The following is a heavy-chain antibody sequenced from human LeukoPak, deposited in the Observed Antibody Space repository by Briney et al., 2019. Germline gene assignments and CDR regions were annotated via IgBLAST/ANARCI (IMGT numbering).Heavy chain of an antibody. Sequence: ASVKVSCKASGYTVTGFYMHWGRQAPGQGLEWWGWINPKRVVTNYPQKSQGRVTMTRDTSISTAYMELSRLRSDDTAVYYCAREDGSSSLYYYDGMDVWGQGTTVTVSS. CDR2: INPKRVVT. CDR1: GYTVTGFY. V-gene: IGHV1-2*02. J-gene: IGHJ6*02. CDR3: AREDGSSSLYYYDGMDV. D-gene: IGHD6-6*01.